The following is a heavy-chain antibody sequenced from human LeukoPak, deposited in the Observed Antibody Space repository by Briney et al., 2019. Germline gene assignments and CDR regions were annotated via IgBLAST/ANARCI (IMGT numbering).Heavy chain of an antibody. CDR2: INSDGSST. CDR1: GFTFSSYW. D-gene: IGHD6-19*01. J-gene: IGHJ4*02. V-gene: IGHV3-74*01. Sequence: PGGSLRLSCAASGFTFSSYWMHWVRQAPGKGLVWVSRINSDGSSTSYADSVKGRFTISRDNAKNTLYLQMNSLRAEDTAVYYCLVAGSGEGFDYWGQGTLVTVSS. CDR3: LVAGSGEGFDY.